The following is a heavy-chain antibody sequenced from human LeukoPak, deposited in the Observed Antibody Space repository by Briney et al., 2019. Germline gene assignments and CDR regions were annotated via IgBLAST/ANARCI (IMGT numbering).Heavy chain of an antibody. CDR2: ISYDGSNK. J-gene: IGHJ3*02. D-gene: IGHD3-10*01. Sequence: PGRSLRLSCAASGFTFSSYGMHWVRQAPGKGLEWVAVISYDGSNKYYADSVKGRFTISRDNSKNTLYLQMNSLRAEDTAAYYCAKGHHYYGSGSYDAFDIWGQGTMVTVSS. CDR1: GFTFSSYG. CDR3: AKGHHYYGSGSYDAFDI. V-gene: IGHV3-30*18.